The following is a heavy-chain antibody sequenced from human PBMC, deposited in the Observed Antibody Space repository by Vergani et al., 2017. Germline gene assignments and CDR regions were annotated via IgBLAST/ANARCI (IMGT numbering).Heavy chain of an antibody. CDR2: ISPSSTTI. J-gene: IGHJ4*02. CDR3: AREDGYIWSY. CDR1: GFIFSDYN. V-gene: IGHV3-48*01. D-gene: IGHD5-24*01. Sequence: EVQLVESGGGLVQPGGSLRLSCAASGFIFSDYNMKWVRQAPGKGLEWVSYISPSSTTIYYADSVKGRFTSSRDNARNTLYLQMNSLRAEDTAVYYCAREDGYIWSYWGQGTLVTVSS.